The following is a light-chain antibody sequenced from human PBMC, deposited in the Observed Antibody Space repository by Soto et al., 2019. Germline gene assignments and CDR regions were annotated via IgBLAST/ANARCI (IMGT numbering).Light chain of an antibody. CDR2: GAS. CDR3: QHYDTEPLS. V-gene: IGKV3-20*01. J-gene: IGKJ4*01. Sequence: EIVLTQFPGTLSLSPGKSATLSCRASETIAKNYLAWFQKKPGQAPKLLIHGASTRATDIPDRFSGSGSGTDFTLTVSRLEPEDFAVYDCQHYDTEPLSFGGGTRVEI. CDR1: ETIAKNY.